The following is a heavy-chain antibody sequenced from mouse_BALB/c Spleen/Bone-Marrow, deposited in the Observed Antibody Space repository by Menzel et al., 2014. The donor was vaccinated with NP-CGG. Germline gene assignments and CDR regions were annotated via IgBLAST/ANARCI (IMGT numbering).Heavy chain of an antibody. CDR1: GFTFSSYG. V-gene: IGHV5-6*01. CDR2: ISSGGSYT. CDR3: ARHRRRNYEFAY. D-gene: IGHD2-4*01. Sequence: EVHLVESGGDLVKPGGSLKLSCAASGFTFSSYGMSWVRQTPDKRLEWVATISSGGSYTYYPDSVKGRFTISRDNAKNTLYLQMSSLKSEDTAMYYWARHRRRNYEFAYWGQGTLVTVSA. J-gene: IGHJ3*01.